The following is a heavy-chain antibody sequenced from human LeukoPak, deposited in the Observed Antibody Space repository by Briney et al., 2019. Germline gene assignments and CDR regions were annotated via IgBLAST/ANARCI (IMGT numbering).Heavy chain of an antibody. CDR1: GYTFTSYG. CDR2: IIAYNGNT. Sequence: ASVKVSCKASGYTFTSYGISWVRQAPGQGLEWMGWIIAYNGNTNYAQKLQGRVTMNTDTSTSTAYMELRSLRSDDTAVYYCARDLKMGYSSGRYSWGTGSSNDYWGQGTLVTVSS. J-gene: IGHJ4*02. CDR3: ARDLKMGYSSGRYSWGTGSSNDY. V-gene: IGHV1-18*01. D-gene: IGHD6-19*01.